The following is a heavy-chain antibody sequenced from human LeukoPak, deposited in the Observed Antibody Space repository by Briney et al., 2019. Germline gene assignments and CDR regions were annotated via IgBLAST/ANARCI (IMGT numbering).Heavy chain of an antibody. V-gene: IGHV3-30*02. D-gene: IGHD6-19*01. CDR1: GFTFNAYA. Sequence: PGGSLRLSCAASGFTFNAYAMSWVRQSPGRGLEWVALIRDDGSDTYHADSVKGRFTISRDNSKNTVFLRMNSLRGEDSAIYYCAKSDGHGTGYGFHIWGQGTMVTVSS. J-gene: IGHJ3*02. CDR3: AKSDGHGTGYGFHI. CDR2: IRDDGSDT.